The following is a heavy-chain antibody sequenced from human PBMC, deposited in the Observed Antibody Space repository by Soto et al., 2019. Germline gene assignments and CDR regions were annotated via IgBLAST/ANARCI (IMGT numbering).Heavy chain of an antibody. CDR1: GGSVSSGSYY. CDR3: ARGLRFLEWLLFEGYYFDY. V-gene: IGHV4-61*01. D-gene: IGHD3-3*01. Sequence: QVQLQESGPGLVKPSETLSLTCTVSGGSVSSGSYYWSWIRQPPGKGLEWIGYIYYSGSTNYNPSLQSRVPISVDTYKNQFSLKLRSVTAADTAVYYCARGLRFLEWLLFEGYYFDYWGQGTLVTVSS. J-gene: IGHJ4*02. CDR2: IYYSGST.